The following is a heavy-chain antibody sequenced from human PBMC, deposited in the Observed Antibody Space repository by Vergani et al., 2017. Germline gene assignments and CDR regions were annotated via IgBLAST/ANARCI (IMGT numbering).Heavy chain of an antibody. V-gene: IGHV4-38-2*01. D-gene: IGHD3-3*01. CDR2: ISHCGST. J-gene: IGHJ3*02. CDR1: GYSISRGYS. Sequence: QVQLQESGPGLVKPSETLSLTCAVSGYSISRGYSWGWIRQSPGKGLDWIGCISHCGSTYYNPSLKRRVTISVDTSKNQFSLKLSSVTAADTAVYYCARLRDFWSGYYTGSDAFDIWSQATMVTVSS. CDR3: ARLRDFWSGYYTGSDAFDI.